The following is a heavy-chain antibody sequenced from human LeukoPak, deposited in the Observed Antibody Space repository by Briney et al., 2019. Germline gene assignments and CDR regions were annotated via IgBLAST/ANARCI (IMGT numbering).Heavy chain of an antibody. Sequence: SETLSLTCAVSGGSISSSNWWSWVRQPPGKGLEWIGEIYHSGSTNYNPSLKSRVTISVDKSKNQFSLKLSSVTAADTAVYYCARVRSGSYYNTIDYWGQGALVTVSS. D-gene: IGHD3-10*01. CDR2: IYHSGST. V-gene: IGHV4-4*02. J-gene: IGHJ4*02. CDR1: GGSISSSNW. CDR3: ARVRSGSYYNTIDY.